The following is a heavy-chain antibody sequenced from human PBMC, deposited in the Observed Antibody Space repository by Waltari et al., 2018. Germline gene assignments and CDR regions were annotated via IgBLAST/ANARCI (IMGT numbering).Heavy chain of an antibody. CDR1: GYTFTSHW. V-gene: IGHV5-51*01. J-gene: IGHJ4*02. D-gene: IGHD3-3*01. CDR3: SRRGDFRSGYTSDY. Sequence: EVQLVQSGAEVKKPGDSLKISCKASGYTFTSHWIAWARQMPGKGLEWMGGNYPEDSDTRYSPSFQGQVTISADKSTTTAYLQWRSLKASDTAMYYCSRRGDFRSGYTSDYWGQGTLVTVSS. CDR2: NYPEDSDT.